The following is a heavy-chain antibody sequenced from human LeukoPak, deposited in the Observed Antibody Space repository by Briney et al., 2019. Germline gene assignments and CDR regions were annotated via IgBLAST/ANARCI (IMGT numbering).Heavy chain of an antibody. CDR3: ARADYFDSSGYYSYYFDS. V-gene: IGHV3-11*01. Sequence: PGGSLRLSCAASGFTFSDYYMSWIRQAPGKGLEWLSYVSSSGSTIYYADSVKGRFTISRDNAKNSLYLQMNSLRAEDTAVYYCARADYFDSSGYYSYYFDSWGQGTLVTVSS. CDR2: VSSSGSTI. D-gene: IGHD3-22*01. J-gene: IGHJ4*02. CDR1: GFTFSDYY.